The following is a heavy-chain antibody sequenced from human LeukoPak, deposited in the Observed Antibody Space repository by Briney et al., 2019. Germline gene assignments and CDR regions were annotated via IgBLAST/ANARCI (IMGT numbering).Heavy chain of an antibody. CDR2: ISSSSSYI. CDR3: ARDRRSSVKYVCYNWDV. Sequence: GRSLRLSCAASGFTFSSYSMNWVRQAPGKGREWVSSISSSSSYIYYADSVKGRFTISRDNAKNSLYLHINSLRAEDTAVYYCARDRRSSVKYVCYNWDVWGQGTGVSVSS. J-gene: IGHJ6*01. V-gene: IGHV3-21*01. D-gene: IGHD2-15*01. CDR1: GFTFSSYS.